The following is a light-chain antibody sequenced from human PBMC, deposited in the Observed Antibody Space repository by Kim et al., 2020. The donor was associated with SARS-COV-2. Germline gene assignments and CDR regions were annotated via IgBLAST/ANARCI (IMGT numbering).Light chain of an antibody. J-gene: IGKJ4*01. CDR1: QSIGNY. Sequence: EIVLTQSPATLSLSPGERATLSCRASQSIGNYLAWYQQKPGQATRPLIYDASGRATGIPARFSATWSGTDFTLTISSLEPEDFAVDYCQLRANWPVTFGGGAKVDIK. V-gene: IGKV3-11*01. CDR3: QLRANWPVT. CDR2: DAS.